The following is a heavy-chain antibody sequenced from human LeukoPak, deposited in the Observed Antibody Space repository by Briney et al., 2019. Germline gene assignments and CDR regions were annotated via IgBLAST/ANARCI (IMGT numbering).Heavy chain of an antibody. Sequence: GGSLRLSCAASGFTLSSYAMSWVRQAPGKGLEWVSVIYSDGTSYYADSVKARFSISRDHSKNSLYLQMNSLRVEDTAMYYCTKTGGPWDWGQGTLVTVSS. CDR2: IYSDGTS. D-gene: IGHD7-27*01. CDR1: GFTLSSYA. CDR3: TKTGGPWD. J-gene: IGHJ4*02. V-gene: IGHV3-23*01.